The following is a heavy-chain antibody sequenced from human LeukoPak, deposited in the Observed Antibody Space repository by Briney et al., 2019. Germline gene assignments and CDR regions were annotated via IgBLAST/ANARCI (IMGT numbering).Heavy chain of an antibody. V-gene: IGHV3-74*01. J-gene: IGHJ4*02. Sequence: GGSLRLSCGASGFTFSSYWMHWVRQAPGRGLVWISRINNDGSSGYYADSVKGRFTISRDNAKNSLHLQMNSLRAEDTAVYYCMSYAGRSDDYWGQGTLVTVSS. CDR2: INNDGSSG. D-gene: IGHD3-16*01. CDR3: MSYAGRSDDY. CDR1: GFTFSSYW.